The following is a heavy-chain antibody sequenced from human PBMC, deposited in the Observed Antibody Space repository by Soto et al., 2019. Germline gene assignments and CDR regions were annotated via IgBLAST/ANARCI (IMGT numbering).Heavy chain of an antibody. CDR2: VYYDGST. V-gene: IGHV4-39*01. Sequence: QLQLQESGPGLVKPSETLPLSCTVSGGSIRRNGYYWGWIRQPPGKGLEWIGTVYYDGSTFYNPSLKSRVTIFVDTSKKQFSLRLDSVTAADTAVYFCARGIYVGSSGYYLAYWGQGSLVTVST. D-gene: IGHD3-22*01. CDR3: ARGIYVGSSGYYLAY. J-gene: IGHJ4*02. CDR1: GGSIRRNGYY.